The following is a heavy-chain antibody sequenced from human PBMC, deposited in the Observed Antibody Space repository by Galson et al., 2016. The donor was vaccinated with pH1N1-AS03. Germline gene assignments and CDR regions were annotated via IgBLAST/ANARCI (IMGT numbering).Heavy chain of an antibody. CDR1: GFTFSSYG. CDR2: ISYDGSNK. J-gene: IGHJ6*02. V-gene: IGHV3-30*18. Sequence: SLRLSCAASGFTFSSYGMHWVRQAPGKGLEWVAVISYDGSNKYYADSVKGRFTISRDNSKNTLYLQMKSLRAEDTAGYYCAKDLGTHYYGMDVWGQGTTVTVSS. CDR3: AKDLGTHYYGMDV.